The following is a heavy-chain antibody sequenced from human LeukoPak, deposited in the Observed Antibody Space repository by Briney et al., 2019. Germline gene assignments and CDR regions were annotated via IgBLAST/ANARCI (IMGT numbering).Heavy chain of an antibody. J-gene: IGHJ6*03. CDR3: ARDLSQEDSAIFGLRSYYYYMDV. CDR1: GYTFTSYA. V-gene: IGHV1-69*13. D-gene: IGHD3/OR15-3a*01. Sequence: SVKVSCKASGYTFTSYAMNWVRQAPGQGLEWMGGIIPIFGTANYAQKFQGRVTITADESTSTAYMELSSLRSEDTAVYYCARDLSQEDSAIFGLRSYYYYMDVWGKGTTVTVSS. CDR2: IIPIFGTA.